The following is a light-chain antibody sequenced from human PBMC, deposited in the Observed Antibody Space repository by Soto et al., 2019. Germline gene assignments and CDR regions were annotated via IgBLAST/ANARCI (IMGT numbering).Light chain of an antibody. V-gene: IGLV2-14*01. CDR1: SSDVGNYKY. Sequence: QSALPQPASVSVSPGQLITISCTGTSSDVGNYKYVSWYQQHPGKAPQLMIYEVSNRPSGVSNRFSGSKSGNTASLTISGLQAEDETDYYCFSYTSSGTYVFGTGPKVTVL. CDR2: EVS. J-gene: IGLJ1*01. CDR3: FSYTSSGTYV.